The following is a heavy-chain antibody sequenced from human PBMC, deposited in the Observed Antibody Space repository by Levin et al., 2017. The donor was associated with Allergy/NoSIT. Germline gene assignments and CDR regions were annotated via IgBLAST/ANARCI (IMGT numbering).Heavy chain of an antibody. J-gene: IGHJ4*02. V-gene: IGHV3-30-3*01. Sequence: PGGSLRLSCAVSGFTFSSYALHWVRQAPGKGLEWVALISIDGSSKYYAESVKGRFTISRDNSKTTLYLQMNSLRPDDTAVYYCARDGSEGGSDLDFWGQGTLVSVSS. CDR1: GFTFSSYA. D-gene: IGHD5-12*01. CDR2: ISIDGSSK. CDR3: ARDGSEGGSDLDF.